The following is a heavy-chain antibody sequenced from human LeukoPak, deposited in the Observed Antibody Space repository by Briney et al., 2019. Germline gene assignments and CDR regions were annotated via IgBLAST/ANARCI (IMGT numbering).Heavy chain of an antibody. D-gene: IGHD3-10*01. CDR1: GGSISSYY. J-gene: IGHJ5*02. Sequence: PSETLSLTCTVSGGSISSYYWSWIRQPPGKGLEWIGYIYYSGSTNYNPSLKSRVTISVDTSKNQFFLKLSSVTAADTAVYYCARTPTYYYGRVENWFDPWGQGTLVTVSS. V-gene: IGHV4-59*01. CDR2: IYYSGST. CDR3: ARTPTYYYGRVENWFDP.